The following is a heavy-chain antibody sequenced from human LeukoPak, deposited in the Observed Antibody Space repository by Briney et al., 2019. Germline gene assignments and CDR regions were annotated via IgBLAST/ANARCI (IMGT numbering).Heavy chain of an antibody. CDR1: GFTFSSYS. CDR3: ARADHDYVWGSPGN. J-gene: IGHJ4*02. CDR2: ISSSRSIT. V-gene: IGHV3-48*02. Sequence: GGSLRLSCAASGFTFSSYSFNWVRQAPGKGLEWVSYISSSRSITYYADSVKGRFTLSSDNAKNSLHLQMNSLRDEDTAIYYCARADHDYVWGSPGNWGQGTLVTVSS. D-gene: IGHD3-16*01.